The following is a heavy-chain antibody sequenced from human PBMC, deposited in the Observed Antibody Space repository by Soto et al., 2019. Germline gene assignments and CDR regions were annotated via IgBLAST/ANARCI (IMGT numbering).Heavy chain of an antibody. V-gene: IGHV1-69*02. CDR1: GGTFSSYT. Sequence: SVKVSCKASGGTFSSYTISWVRQAPGQGLEWMGRIIPILGIANYAQKFQGRVTITADKSTSTAYMELSSLRSEDTAVYYCAAVWFGELPFAYWGQGTLVTVSS. CDR2: IIPILGIA. J-gene: IGHJ4*02. CDR3: AAVWFGELPFAY. D-gene: IGHD3-10*01.